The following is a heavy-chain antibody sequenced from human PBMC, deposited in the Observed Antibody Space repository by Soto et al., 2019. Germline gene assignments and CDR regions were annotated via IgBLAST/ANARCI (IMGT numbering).Heavy chain of an antibody. CDR1: GYSFTSYW. CDR2: IYPGDSDT. Sequence: GESLKISCKGSGYSFTSYWIGWVRQMPGKGLEWMGIIYPGDSDTRYSPSFQGQVTISADKSISTAYLQWSSLKASDTAMYYYARRSGYYYDSSGYWDAFDIWGQGTMVTVSS. J-gene: IGHJ3*02. CDR3: ARRSGYYYDSSGYWDAFDI. V-gene: IGHV5-51*01. D-gene: IGHD3-22*01.